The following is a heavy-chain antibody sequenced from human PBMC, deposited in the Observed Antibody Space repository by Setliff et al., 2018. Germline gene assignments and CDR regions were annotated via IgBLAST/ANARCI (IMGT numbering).Heavy chain of an antibody. J-gene: IGHJ4*02. Sequence: GESLKISCKGPGYTFTSYWIGWVRQMPGKGLEWLGIIYPSDSHTRYSPSFQGQVTISADRSISTAYLQWSSLKASDTAMYYCARALASAGTVFFDYWGQGTLVTVSS. V-gene: IGHV5-51*01. CDR2: IYPSDSHT. D-gene: IGHD6-13*01. CDR3: ARALASAGTVFFDY. CDR1: GYTFTSYW.